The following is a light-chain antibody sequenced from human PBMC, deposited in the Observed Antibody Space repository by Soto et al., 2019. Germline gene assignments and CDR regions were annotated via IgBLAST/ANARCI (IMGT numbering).Light chain of an antibody. V-gene: IGKV3-11*01. CDR1: QSVSSY. CDR3: QQRNSWPPT. J-gene: IGKJ1*01. CDR2: DAS. Sequence: EIVLTQSPATLSLSPGERATLSCRASQSVSSYLAWYQQKPGQAPRLLIHDASNRATGLPARFSGSGSGTDFTLTISGLEPEDFAIYYCQQRNSWPPTFGQGTKVEIK.